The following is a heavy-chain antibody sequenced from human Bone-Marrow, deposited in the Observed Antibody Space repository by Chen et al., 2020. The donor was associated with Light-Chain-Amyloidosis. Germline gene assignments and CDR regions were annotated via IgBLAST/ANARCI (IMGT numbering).Heavy chain of an antibody. CDR1: GFTFSSYG. D-gene: IGHD3-22*01. Sequence: QVQLVESGGGVVQPGRSLRLSCAASGFTFSSYGMHWVRKAPGKGLEWVAVSSYDGSNKYYAYSVKGRFTISRDNSKNTLYLQMNSLRAEDTAVYYCAKGGYYDRTPDSFDIWGQGTMVTVSS. J-gene: IGHJ3*02. CDR3: AKGGYYDRTPDSFDI. CDR2: SSYDGSNK. V-gene: IGHV3-30*18.